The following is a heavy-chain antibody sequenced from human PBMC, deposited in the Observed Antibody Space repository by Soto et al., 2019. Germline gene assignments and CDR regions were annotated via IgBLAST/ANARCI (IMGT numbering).Heavy chain of an antibody. CDR3: ARAQGSGFLVS. J-gene: IGHJ4*02. D-gene: IGHD3-10*01. V-gene: IGHV4-30-4*01. Sequence: QVQLQESGPGLVKPSQTLSLTCTVSGGSISSGDYYWSWIRQPPGKGLEWIGYIYYSGSTYYNPALKSRVTISVDTSKKHFSLKLSSVTAADTAVYYCARAQGSGFLVSWGQGTLVTVSS. CDR2: IYYSGST. CDR1: GGSISSGDYY.